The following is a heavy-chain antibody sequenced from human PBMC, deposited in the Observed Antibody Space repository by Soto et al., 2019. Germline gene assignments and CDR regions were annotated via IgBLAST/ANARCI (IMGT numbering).Heavy chain of an antibody. Sequence: QVQLVQSGTEVKKPGSSVKVSCKASGGSFSSYIVTWVRQAPGQGLEWMGRIIPILGVEYYAQKCQGRVTITADKSTSTAYMELSSLRSEDTALYYCAKSPHPGSATSSYSGMDVWGQGTTVTVSS. CDR2: IIPILGVE. D-gene: IGHD2-21*01. CDR3: AKSPHPGSATSSYSGMDV. J-gene: IGHJ6*02. CDR1: GGSFSSYI. V-gene: IGHV1-69*02.